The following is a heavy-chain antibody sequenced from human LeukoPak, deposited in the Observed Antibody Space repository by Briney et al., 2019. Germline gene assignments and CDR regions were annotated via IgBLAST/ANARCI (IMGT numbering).Heavy chain of an antibody. CDR1: GFTFSSYG. CDR3: AQAWRWLQLNY. CDR2: ISYDGSNK. V-gene: IGHV3-30*18. D-gene: IGHD5-24*01. J-gene: IGHJ4*02. Sequence: GRSLRLSCAASGFTFSSYGMHWVRQAPGKGLEWVAVISYDGSNKYYADSVKGRFTISRDNSMNTLYLQMNSPRDDDTAVYYCAQAWRWLQLNYWGQGTLVTVSS.